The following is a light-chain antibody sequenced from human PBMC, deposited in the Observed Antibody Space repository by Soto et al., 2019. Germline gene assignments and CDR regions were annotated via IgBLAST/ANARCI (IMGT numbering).Light chain of an antibody. V-gene: IGKV3-20*01. CDR1: QSVSSNY. CDR2: ATS. CDR3: QQYNNWPPET. Sequence: EIVLTQSPGTLSLSPGERATLSCRASQSVSSNYLAWYQQKPGQAPRLLIYATSNRATGIPDRFSGSRSGTDFTLTISRLEPEDFAVYYCQQYNNWPPETFGQGTKVDIK. J-gene: IGKJ1*01.